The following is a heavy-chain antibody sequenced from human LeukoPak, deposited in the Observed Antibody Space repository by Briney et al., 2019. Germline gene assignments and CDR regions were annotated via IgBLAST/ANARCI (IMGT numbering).Heavy chain of an antibody. V-gene: IGHV3-23*01. Sequence: GGSLRLSCAASGFTFDSYDMSWVRQAPGKGLEWVSGTSASGGRTYYADSVKGRFTISRDNSKNTLYLQMNSLRVEDTAVYYCTLTLVRGRVYGMDVWGEGTTVTVSS. D-gene: IGHD3-10*01. CDR2: TSASGGRT. CDR1: GFTFDSYD. J-gene: IGHJ6*04. CDR3: TLTLVRGRVYGMDV.